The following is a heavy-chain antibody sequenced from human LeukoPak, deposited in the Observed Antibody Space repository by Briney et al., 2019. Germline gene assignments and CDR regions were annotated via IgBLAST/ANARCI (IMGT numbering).Heavy chain of an antibody. J-gene: IGHJ4*02. CDR3: ARGYDYVWGSQSPHFDY. D-gene: IGHD3-16*01. Sequence: ASVKVSCKASGYTFTSYDINWVRHATGQGLERMGWMKPNSGNTGYAQQFQGRVTMTRNTSISTAYMELSSLRSEDTAVYYCARGYDYVWGSQSPHFDYWGQGTLVTVSS. CDR1: GYTFTSYD. CDR2: MKPNSGNT. V-gene: IGHV1-8*01.